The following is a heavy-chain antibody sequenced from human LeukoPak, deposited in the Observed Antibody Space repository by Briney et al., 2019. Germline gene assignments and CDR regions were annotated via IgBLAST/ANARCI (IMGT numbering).Heavy chain of an antibody. Sequence: SETLSLTCAVYGGSFSGYYWSWIRQPPGKGLEWIGEINHSGSTNYNPSLKSRVTISVDTSKNQFSLKLSSVTAADTAVYYCARGVYYDSSGYYYGGRSRAYYGMDVWGQGTTVTVSS. CDR1: GGSFSGYY. CDR2: INHSGST. CDR3: ARGVYYDSSGYYYGGRSRAYYGMDV. J-gene: IGHJ6*02. V-gene: IGHV4-34*01. D-gene: IGHD3-22*01.